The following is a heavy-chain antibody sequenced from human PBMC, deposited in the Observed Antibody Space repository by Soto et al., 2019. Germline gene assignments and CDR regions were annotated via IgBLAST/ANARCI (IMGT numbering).Heavy chain of an antibody. CDR2: THSVEGD. CDR3: ARRGPGTGWSFDY. Sequence: SETLSPTCAVSGDSISSSSWTWTWIRQPAGKRLEWIGQTHSVEGDNYTPSLNGRVTVSVDTSKNQFSLKLISVTAADTAVYYCARRGPGTGWSFDYWGQGTLVTVSS. V-gene: IGHV4-4*07. D-gene: IGHD6-19*01. J-gene: IGHJ4*02. CDR1: GDSISSSS.